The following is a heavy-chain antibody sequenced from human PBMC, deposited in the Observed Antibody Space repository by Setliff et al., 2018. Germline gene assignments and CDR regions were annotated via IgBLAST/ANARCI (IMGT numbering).Heavy chain of an antibody. D-gene: IGHD5-18*01. CDR1: GGSISPYF. CDR2: IYHNGNT. CDR3: ARDRTAYSYGLDV. Sequence: PSETLSLTCTVSGGSISPYFWSWIRQPPGKGLEWIGYIYHNGNTNFNPSLKTRVSMSVDTSKNQIALNLKSVPAADTAVYYCARDRTAYSYGLDVWGQGTTVTVS. J-gene: IGHJ6*02. V-gene: IGHV4-59*01.